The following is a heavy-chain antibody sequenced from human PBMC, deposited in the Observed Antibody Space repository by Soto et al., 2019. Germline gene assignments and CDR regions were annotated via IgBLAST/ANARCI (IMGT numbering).Heavy chain of an antibody. D-gene: IGHD2-21*01. CDR3: ARDTRLPYGMDV. V-gene: IGHV4-31*03. CDR1: GGSISSGGYY. CDR2: IYYSGST. Sequence: SETLSLTCTVSGGSISSGGYYWSWIRQHPGKGLEWIGYIYYSGSTYYNPSLKSRVTISVDTSKNQFSLKLSSVTAADTAVYYCARDTRLPYGMDVWGQGTTVTVSS. J-gene: IGHJ6*02.